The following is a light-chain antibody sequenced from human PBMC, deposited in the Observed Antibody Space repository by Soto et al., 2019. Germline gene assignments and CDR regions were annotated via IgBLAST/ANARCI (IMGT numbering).Light chain of an antibody. CDR1: QNVSSN. Sequence: EIVMTQSPATLSVSPGERATLSCRASQNVSSNLAWYQQKPGQAPRLLIYGASNRATGIPARFSGSGSGTDFTLTISSLEPEDFAVYYCQQRRTWPPAFGQGTRLEIK. V-gene: IGKV3-11*01. CDR2: GAS. CDR3: QQRRTWPPA. J-gene: IGKJ5*01.